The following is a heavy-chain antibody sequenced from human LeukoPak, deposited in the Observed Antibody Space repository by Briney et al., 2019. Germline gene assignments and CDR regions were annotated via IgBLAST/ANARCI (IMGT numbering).Heavy chain of an antibody. CDR3: ARTTEGGYSYGYFYYYYMDA. D-gene: IGHD5-18*01. V-gene: IGHV4-59*01. Sequence: SETLSLTCTVSGGSISSYYWSWIRQPPGKGLEWIGYIYYSGSTNYKSSLKSRVTISVDTSKNQSSLKLSSVTAADTAVYYCARTTEGGYSYGYFYYYYMDAWGKGTTVTISS. CDR1: GGSISSYY. CDR2: IYYSGST. J-gene: IGHJ6*03.